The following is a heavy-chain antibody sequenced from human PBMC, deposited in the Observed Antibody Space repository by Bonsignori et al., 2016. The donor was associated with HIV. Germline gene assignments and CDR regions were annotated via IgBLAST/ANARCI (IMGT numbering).Heavy chain of an antibody. D-gene: IGHD1-26*01. CDR1: GYTFDISF. CDR3: ARYSGNYYELQY. J-gene: IGHJ4*02. Sequence: QVQLVQSAAEVKKPGASVKVSCRASGYTFDISFMHWVRQAPGQGLEWMGIINPHDGSTNYAQKFQGRVTLTRDRSTSTVYMELSSLRSDDTAVYYCARYSGNYYELQYWGQGTLVTVSS. V-gene: IGHV1-46*02. CDR2: INPHDGST.